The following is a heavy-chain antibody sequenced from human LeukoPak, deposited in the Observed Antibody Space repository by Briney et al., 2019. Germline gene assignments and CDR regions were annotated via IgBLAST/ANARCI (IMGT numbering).Heavy chain of an antibody. CDR3: ARGLFITILGVARKYYFDY. D-gene: IGHD3-3*01. J-gene: IGHJ4*02. V-gene: IGHV1-2*02. Sequence: GASVKVSCKASGYTFTGYYMHWVRQAPGQGLEWMGWINPNSGGTNYAQKFQGRVTMTRDTSISTAYMELSRLRSDDTAVYYCARGLFITILGVARKYYFDYWGQGTLVTVSS. CDR2: INPNSGGT. CDR1: GYTFTGYY.